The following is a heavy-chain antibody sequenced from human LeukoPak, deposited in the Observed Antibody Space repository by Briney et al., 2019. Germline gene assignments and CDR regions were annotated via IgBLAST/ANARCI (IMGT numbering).Heavy chain of an antibody. CDR3: AHRQWELRADAFDI. J-gene: IGHJ3*02. Sequence: SGPTLVKPTQTLTLTCTFSGFSLSTSGVGVGWIRQPPGKALEWLALIYWDDDKRYSPSLKSRLTITKDTSKNQVVLTMTNMDPVDTATYYCAHRQWELRADAFDIWGQGTMVTVSS. CDR2: IYWDDDK. CDR1: GFSLSTSGVG. D-gene: IGHD1-26*01. V-gene: IGHV2-5*02.